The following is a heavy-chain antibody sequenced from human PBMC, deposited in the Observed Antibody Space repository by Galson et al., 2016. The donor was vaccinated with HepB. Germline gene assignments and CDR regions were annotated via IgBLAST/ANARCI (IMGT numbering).Heavy chain of an antibody. V-gene: IGHV4-4*02. CDR1: GGSISSSNW. CDR3: ARGRAGFQVPLAP. Sequence: SETLSLTCTVPGGSISSSNWWSWVRQPPGKGLEWIGDVFHNGNTNYKSSLKSRVTISVDKSKNQFSLNLTSVTAADTGLYFCARGRAGFQVPLAPWGLGTLVTVTS. CDR2: VFHNGNT. J-gene: IGHJ5*02.